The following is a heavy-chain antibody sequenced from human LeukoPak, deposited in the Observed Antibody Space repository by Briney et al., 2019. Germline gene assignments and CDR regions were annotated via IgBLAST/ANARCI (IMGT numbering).Heavy chain of an antibody. J-gene: IGHJ5*02. CDR2: INPSGGST. V-gene: IGHV1-46*01. CDR3: ARDPRAYYYDSSGDPPFDP. CDR1: GYTFTSYY. D-gene: IGHD3-22*01. Sequence: ASVMVSCKASGYTFTSYYMHWVRQAPGQGLEWMGIINPSGGSTSYAQKFQGRVTMTRDTSTSTVYMELSSLRSEDTAVYYCARDPRAYYYDSSGDPPFDPWGQGTLVTVSS.